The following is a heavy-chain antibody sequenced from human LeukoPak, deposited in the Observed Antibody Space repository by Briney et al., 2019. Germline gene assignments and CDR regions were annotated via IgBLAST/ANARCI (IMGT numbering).Heavy chain of an antibody. J-gene: IGHJ6*03. CDR3: ARDIVVVPPDSGYYMDV. V-gene: IGHV4-30-4*08. Sequence: SQTLSLTCTVSGGSISSGDYYWSWIRQPPGKGLEWIGYIYYSGSTYYNPSLKSRVTISVDTSKNQFSLKLSSVTAADTAVYYCARDIVVVPPDSGYYMDVWGKGTTVTVSS. CDR1: GGSISSGDYY. CDR2: IYYSGST. D-gene: IGHD2-2*01.